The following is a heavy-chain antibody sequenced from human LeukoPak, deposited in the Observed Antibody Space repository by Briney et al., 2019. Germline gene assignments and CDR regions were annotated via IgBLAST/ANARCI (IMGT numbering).Heavy chain of an antibody. CDR1: GFTFSSYG. Sequence: PGRSLRLSCAASGFTFSSYGMHWVRQAPGKGLEWVAVISYDGSNKYYADSVKGRFTISRDNSKNTLYLQMNSLRAEDTAVYYCAKDWRYYDSSDYYPDIWGQGTMVTVSS. CDR3: AKDWRYYDSSDYYPDI. J-gene: IGHJ3*02. D-gene: IGHD3-22*01. CDR2: ISYDGSNK. V-gene: IGHV3-30*18.